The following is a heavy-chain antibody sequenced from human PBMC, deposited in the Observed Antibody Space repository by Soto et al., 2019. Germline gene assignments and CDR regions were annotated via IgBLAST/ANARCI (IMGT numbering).Heavy chain of an antibody. Sequence: SVKVSCKASGGTFSSYAISWVRQAPGQGLEWMGGIIPIFGTANYAQKFQGRVTITADESTSTAYMELSSLRSEDTAVYYCARGSVVGDRLRYFDPTDYYYYGMDVWGQGTTVTVSS. CDR3: ARGSVVGDRLRYFDPTDYYYYGMDV. V-gene: IGHV1-69*13. CDR2: IIPIFGTA. CDR1: GGTFSSYA. D-gene: IGHD3-9*01. J-gene: IGHJ6*02.